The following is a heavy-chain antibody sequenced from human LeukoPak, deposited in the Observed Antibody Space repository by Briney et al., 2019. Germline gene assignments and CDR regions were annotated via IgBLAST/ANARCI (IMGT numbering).Heavy chain of an antibody. CDR3: ARDPIGYCGSTSCYGENGMDV. CDR2: INPSGGST. Sequence: ASVKVSCKASGYTFTSYYMHWVRQAPGQGLEWMGIINPSGGSTSYAQKFQGRVTMTRDTSTSTVYMELSSLRSEDTAVYYCARDPIGYCGSTSCYGENGMDVWGQGTTVTVSS. J-gene: IGHJ6*02. D-gene: IGHD2-2*01. V-gene: IGHV1-46*01. CDR1: GYTFTSYY.